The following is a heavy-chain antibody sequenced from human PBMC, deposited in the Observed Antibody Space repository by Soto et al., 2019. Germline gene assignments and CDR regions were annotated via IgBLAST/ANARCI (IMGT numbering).Heavy chain of an antibody. CDR2: ISGSGGST. V-gene: IGHV3-23*01. CDR1: GFTFSSYA. J-gene: IGHJ4*02. Sequence: PGGSLRLSCAASGFTFSSYAMSWVRLAPGKGLEWVSAISGSGGSTYYADSVKGRFTISRDNSKNTLYLQMNSLRAEDTAVYYCAKLGSPYDSSGYLDYWGQGTLVTVSS. CDR3: AKLGSPYDSSGYLDY. D-gene: IGHD3-22*01.